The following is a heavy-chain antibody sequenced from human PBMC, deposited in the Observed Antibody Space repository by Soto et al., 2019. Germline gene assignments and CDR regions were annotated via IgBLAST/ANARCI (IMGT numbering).Heavy chain of an antibody. CDR1: GFPFSSYD. V-gene: IGHV3-13*05. J-gene: IGHJ6*02. CDR2: IGTAGDP. Sequence: GGSLRLSCAASGFPFSSYDMHLVRQSTGKGLEWVSAIGTAGDPYYPGSVKGRFTISRENAKNSLYLQMNSLRAGDTAVYYCARMNYSAYGMDVWGQGTTVTVSS. CDR3: ARMNYSAYGMDV.